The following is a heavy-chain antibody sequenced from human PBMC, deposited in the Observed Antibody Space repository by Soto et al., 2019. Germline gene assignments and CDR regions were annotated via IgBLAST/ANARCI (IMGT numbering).Heavy chain of an antibody. CDR1: GFNFRSYA. V-gene: IGHV3-30*18. CDR3: AKDRTIGAADYSFDY. Sequence: GGSLRLSCAASGFNFRSYAIHWVRQAPGSGLEWVAVISNDGGDKYHADSVKGRFTISRDNSKNTLYLQMNSLRAEDTAVYYCAKDRTIGAADYSFDYWGQGTLVTVSS. CDR2: ISNDGGDK. D-gene: IGHD6-13*01. J-gene: IGHJ4*02.